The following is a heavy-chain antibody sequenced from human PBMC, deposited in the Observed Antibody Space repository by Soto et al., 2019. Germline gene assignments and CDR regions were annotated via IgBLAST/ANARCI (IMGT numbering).Heavy chain of an antibody. CDR1: GFTFSSYS. J-gene: IGHJ6*02. V-gene: IGHV3-21*01. CDR3: ARDSSSSGYYYYYGMDV. Sequence: EVQLVESGGGLVKPGGSLRLSCAASGFTFSSYSKNWVRQAPGKGLEWVSSISSSSSYIYYADSVKGRFTISRDNAKNSLYLQMNSLRAEDTAVYYCARDSSSSGYYYYYGMDVWGQGTTVTVSS. CDR2: ISSSSSYI. D-gene: IGHD6-6*01.